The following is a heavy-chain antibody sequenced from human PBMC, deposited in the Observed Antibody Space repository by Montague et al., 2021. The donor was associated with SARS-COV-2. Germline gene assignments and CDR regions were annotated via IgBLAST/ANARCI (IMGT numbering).Heavy chain of an antibody. J-gene: IGHJ3*01. CDR1: GGSIGSSSYY. CDR3: ARFPTSYYYDSKAAPATPDAFDF. Sequence: SETLSLTCTVSGGSIGSSSYYWGWIRQPPGKGLEWIGSIYYSGSTYYNPSLKSRVTISVDTSKNQFSLKLSSMTAADTAVYYCARFPTSYYYDSKAAPATPDAFDFWGQGTMVTVSS. V-gene: IGHV4-39*01. CDR2: IYYSGST. D-gene: IGHD3-22*01.